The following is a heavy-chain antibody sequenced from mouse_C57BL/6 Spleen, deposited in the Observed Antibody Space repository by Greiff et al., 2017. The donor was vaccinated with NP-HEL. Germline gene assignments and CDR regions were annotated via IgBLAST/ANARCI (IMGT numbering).Heavy chain of an antibody. J-gene: IGHJ3*01. CDR2: IHPNSGST. V-gene: IGHV1-64*01. CDR3: ARGGYYGSTALAY. Sequence: VQLQQPGAELVKPGASVKLSCKASGYTFTSYWMHWVKQRPGQGLEWIGMIHPNSGSTNYNEKFKSKATLTVDKSSSTAYMQLSSLTSEDSAVYYCARGGYYGSTALAYWGQGTLVTVSA. CDR1: GYTFTSYW. D-gene: IGHD1-1*01.